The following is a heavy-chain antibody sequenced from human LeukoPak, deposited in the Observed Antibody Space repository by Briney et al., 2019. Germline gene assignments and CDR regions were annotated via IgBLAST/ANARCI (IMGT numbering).Heavy chain of an antibody. CDR2: IWYDGSNK. CDR1: GFTFSSYS. J-gene: IGHJ4*02. CDR3: ARDDTGDWPYYFDY. V-gene: IGHV3-33*08. D-gene: IGHD2-21*02. Sequence: GGSLRLSCAASGFTFSSYSMNWVRQAPGKGQEWVAVIWYDGSNKYYADSVKGRFTISRDNSKNTLYLQMHSLRAEDTAVYYCARDDTGDWPYYFDYWGQGTLVTVSS.